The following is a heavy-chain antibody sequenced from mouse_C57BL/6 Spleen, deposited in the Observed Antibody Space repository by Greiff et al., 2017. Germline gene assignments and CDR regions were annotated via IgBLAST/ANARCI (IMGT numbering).Heavy chain of an antibody. Sequence: EVKLMESGGGLVKPGGSLKLSCAASGFTFSDYGMHWVRQAPEKGLEWVAYISSGSSTIYYADTVKGRFTISRDNAKNTLFLQMTSLRSEDTAMYYGARDGSSYYWYFDVWGTGTTVTVSS. J-gene: IGHJ1*03. CDR3: ARDGSSYYWYFDV. CDR2: ISSGSSTI. CDR1: GFTFSDYG. V-gene: IGHV5-17*01. D-gene: IGHD1-1*01.